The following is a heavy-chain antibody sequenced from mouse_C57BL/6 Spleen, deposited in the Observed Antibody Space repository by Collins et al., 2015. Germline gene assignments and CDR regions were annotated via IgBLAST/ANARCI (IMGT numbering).Heavy chain of an antibody. Sequence: QATLKESGPGILQPSQTLSLTCSFSGFSLSTSGMGVGWIRQPSGRGLEWLAHIWWDDDKYYNTALKSGLTISKDTSKNQVFLKIASVDTADTATYYCARMYGYDDAMDYWGQGTSVTVSS. CDR1: GFSLSTSGMG. CDR2: IWWDDDK. CDR3: ARMYGYDDAMDY. D-gene: IGHD2-2*01. J-gene: IGHJ4*01. V-gene: IGHV8-8*01.